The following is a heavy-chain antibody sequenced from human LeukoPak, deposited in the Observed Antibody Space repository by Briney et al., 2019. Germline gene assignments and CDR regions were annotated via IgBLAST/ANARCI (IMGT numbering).Heavy chain of an antibody. D-gene: IGHD6-19*01. CDR2: IYYSGST. CDR3: ARSIAVAGNDAVDI. CDR1: GGSINSYY. V-gene: IGHV4-59*01. Sequence: SETLSLTCTVSGGSINSYYWSWIRQPPGKGLEWIGYIYYSGSTNHNPSLKSRVTISVDTSKNQFSLKLTSVTAADAAVYYCARSIAVAGNDAVDIWGRGTMVTVSS. J-gene: IGHJ3*02.